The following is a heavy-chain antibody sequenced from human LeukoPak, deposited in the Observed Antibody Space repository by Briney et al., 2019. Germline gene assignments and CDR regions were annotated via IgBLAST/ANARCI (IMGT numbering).Heavy chain of an antibody. Sequence: GGSLRVSPVGSGYIFRNFNMNWVRQAPGTWGGWASSIRSTGNYIQNAETLRGAYTISRDNAQKSLYLQMNSLRIEDSAVYYCARVSTGPIWGQGTLGTVSS. CDR3: ARVSTGPI. J-gene: IGHJ4*02. V-gene: IGHV3-21*01. CDR2: IRSTGNYI. D-gene: IGHD1-1*01. CDR1: GYIFRNFN.